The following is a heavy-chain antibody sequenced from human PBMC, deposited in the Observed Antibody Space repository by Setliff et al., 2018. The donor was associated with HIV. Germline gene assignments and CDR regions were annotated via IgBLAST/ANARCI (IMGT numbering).Heavy chain of an antibody. J-gene: IGHJ6*03. V-gene: IGHV4-38-2*01. CDR2: IYHSGTT. CDR1: GYSISSGYY. Sequence: SETLSLTCAVSGYSISSGYYWGWIRQPPGKGLEWVGSIYHSGTTYYNPSLKSRVTISVDTSKNQFSLKLSSVTAADTAVYYCARAPSIAARPLDYYYMDVWGKGTTVTVSS. D-gene: IGHD6-6*01. CDR3: ARAPSIAARPLDYYYMDV.